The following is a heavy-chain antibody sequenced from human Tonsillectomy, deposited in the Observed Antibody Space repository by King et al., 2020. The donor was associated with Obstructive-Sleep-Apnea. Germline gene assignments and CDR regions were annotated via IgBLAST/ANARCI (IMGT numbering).Heavy chain of an antibody. Sequence: VQLVESGGGVVQPGRSLRLSCAASGFTFSSYGMHWVRQAPGKGLKWVAVISYDGSNRYYADSVKGRFTISRDNSKNTLYLQMNSLRAEDTAVYYCAKDAYGSGSYYGLNAFDIWGQGTMVTVSS. CDR3: AKDAYGSGSYYGLNAFDI. V-gene: IGHV3-30*18. D-gene: IGHD3-10*01. CDR2: ISYDGSNR. CDR1: GFTFSSYG. J-gene: IGHJ3*02.